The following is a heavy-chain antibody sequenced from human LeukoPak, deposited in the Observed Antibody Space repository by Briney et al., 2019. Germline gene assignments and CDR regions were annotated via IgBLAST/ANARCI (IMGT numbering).Heavy chain of an antibody. CDR2: AYYSGHT. Sequence: SETLSLTCTVSGGSISDNYWSWIRQPPGKGLEWIGYAYYSGHTNYNSSLKSRVTMSLDTSKSQFSLRLSSVTAADTAVYFCAKHPFATPFDYWGPGTLVTVSS. D-gene: IGHD2-15*01. V-gene: IGHV4-59*08. J-gene: IGHJ4*02. CDR3: AKHPFATPFDY. CDR1: GGSISDNY.